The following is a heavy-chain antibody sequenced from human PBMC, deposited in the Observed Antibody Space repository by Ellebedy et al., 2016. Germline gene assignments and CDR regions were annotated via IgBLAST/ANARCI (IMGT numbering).Heavy chain of an antibody. CDR1: GFTVSSNY. V-gene: IGHV3-53*01. Sequence: GGSLRLSXAASGFTVSSNYMSWVRQAPGKGLEWVSVIYSGTTYYADSVKGRFTISRDNSKNTVYLQMNGLRAGDTAVYYCARETSYGGPDYWGQGTLVTVSS. CDR2: IYSGTT. D-gene: IGHD4/OR15-4a*01. J-gene: IGHJ4*02. CDR3: ARETSYGGPDY.